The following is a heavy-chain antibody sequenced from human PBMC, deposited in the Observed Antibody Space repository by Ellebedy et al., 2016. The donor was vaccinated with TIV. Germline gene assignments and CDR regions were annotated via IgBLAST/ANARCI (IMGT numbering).Heavy chain of an antibody. CDR1: DFTFRSYW. D-gene: IGHD6-25*01. V-gene: IGHV3-7*01. J-gene: IGHJ4*02. CDR2: INQDGSEK. CDR3: ARTWRDQQRALYYFDY. Sequence: GESLKISCEASDFTFRSYWMSWVRQAPGKGLEWVANINQDGSEKYYMDSMKGRFAISRDNAKNSLYLQMSSLRAEDTAVYYCARTWRDQQRALYYFDYWGQGTLVTVSS.